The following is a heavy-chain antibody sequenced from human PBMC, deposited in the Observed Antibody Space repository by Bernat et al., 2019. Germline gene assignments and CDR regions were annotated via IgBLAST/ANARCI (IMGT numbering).Heavy chain of an antibody. J-gene: IGHJ4*02. CDR2: INAGKGNT. CDR1: GYTFTSYA. CDR3: ASLGYFDWLHY. V-gene: IGHV1-3*01. D-gene: IGHD3-9*01. Sequence: QVQLVQSGAEVKKPGASVKVSCKASGYTFTSYAMHWVRQAPGQRLEWMGWINAGKGNTKYSQTFQGRVTITRDTSASTAYVELSSMRSEDTAVYYCASLGYFDWLHYWGQGTLVTVSS.